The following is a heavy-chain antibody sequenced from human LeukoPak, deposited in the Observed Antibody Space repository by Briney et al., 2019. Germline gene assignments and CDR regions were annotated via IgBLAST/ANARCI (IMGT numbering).Heavy chain of an antibody. CDR2: IYYTGST. Sequence: PSETLSLTCTVSGGSISSYYWSWIRQPPGKGLEWIGYIYYTGSTNYNTSLKSRVTISVDTSKNQFSLKLSSVTAGDTAVYYCARQGGGFWYFDLWGRGTLVTVSS. CDR3: ARQGGGFWYFDL. J-gene: IGHJ2*01. D-gene: IGHD6-25*01. V-gene: IGHV4-59*08. CDR1: GGSISSYY.